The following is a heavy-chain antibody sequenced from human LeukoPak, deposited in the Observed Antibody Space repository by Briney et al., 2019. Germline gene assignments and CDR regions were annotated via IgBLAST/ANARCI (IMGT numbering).Heavy chain of an antibody. CDR2: MSSTSTTI. V-gene: IGHV3-48*01. J-gene: IGHJ4*02. CDR3: ARVGNTGDAVIIPAAMGFDN. D-gene: IGHD2-2*01. CDR1: GFIFGDYN. Sequence: PGGSLRLSCAASGFIFGDYNMNWVRQVPGKGLECISYMSSTSTTIFYADSVKGRFTISRDNAKNSLYLQMNSLRAEDTAVYFCARVGNTGDAVIIPAAMGFDNWGQGTVVTVSS.